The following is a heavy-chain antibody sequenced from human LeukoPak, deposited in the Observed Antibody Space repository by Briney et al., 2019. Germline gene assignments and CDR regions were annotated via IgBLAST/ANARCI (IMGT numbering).Heavy chain of an antibody. Sequence: PSETLSLTCAVYGGSFSGYYWSWIRQPPGKGLKWIGYIYYSGSTNYNPSLKSRVTISVDTSKNQFSLKLSSVTAADTAVYYCARGATGSGYLEYYFDYWGQGTLVTVSS. D-gene: IGHD5-12*01. CDR3: ARGATGSGYLEYYFDY. CDR2: IYYSGST. J-gene: IGHJ4*02. CDR1: GGSFSGYY. V-gene: IGHV4-59*01.